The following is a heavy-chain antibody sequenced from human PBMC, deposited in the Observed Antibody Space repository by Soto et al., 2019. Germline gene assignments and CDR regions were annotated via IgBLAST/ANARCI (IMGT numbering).Heavy chain of an antibody. D-gene: IGHD3-10*01. Sequence: EVQLLASGGALVQPGGSLRLSCAAAGFTFSNYAMSWVRQSPGNGLGWVSPFTRAGGTHYADSVKGRFTISRDNSNNMLFLQMNSLRAEDTALYYCAREFARGSPNYDYWGLGTLVTVSS. CDR2: FTRAGGT. V-gene: IGHV3-23*01. J-gene: IGHJ4*02. CDR3: AREFARGSPNYDY. CDR1: GFTFSNYA.